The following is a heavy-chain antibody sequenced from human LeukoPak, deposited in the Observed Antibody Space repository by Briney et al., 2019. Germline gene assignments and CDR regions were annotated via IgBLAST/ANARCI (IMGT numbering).Heavy chain of an antibody. CDR1: GDSISNFY. D-gene: IGHD5-12*01. CDR2: IFTRGNS. J-gene: IGHJ4*02. V-gene: IGHV4-4*07. CDR3: ARDSGYPSRFDY. Sequence: SGTLSLTCTVSGDSISNFYWSWIRQPAGKGLEWIGRIFTRGNSSYNPSLKSRVTMSVDRSKNQVSLSLSSVTAADTAVYYCARDSGYPSRFDYWGQGTLVTVSS.